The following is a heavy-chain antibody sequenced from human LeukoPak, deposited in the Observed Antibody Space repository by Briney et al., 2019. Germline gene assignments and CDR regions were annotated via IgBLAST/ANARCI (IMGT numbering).Heavy chain of an antibody. D-gene: IGHD1-26*01. V-gene: IGHV3-48*03. CDR2: ITTSGSTI. CDR3: VRDYRGFDY. J-gene: IGHJ4*02. CDR1: GFTFSSYE. Sequence: GSLRLSCAASGFTFSSYELNWVRQAPGKGLEWVSYITTSGSTIYYADSVKGRFTISRENAKNSLYLQMNSLRAEDTAVYYCVRDYRGFDYWGQGTLVTVSS.